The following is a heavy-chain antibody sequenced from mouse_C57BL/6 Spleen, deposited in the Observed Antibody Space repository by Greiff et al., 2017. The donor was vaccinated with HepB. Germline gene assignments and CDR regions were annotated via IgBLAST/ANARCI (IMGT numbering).Heavy chain of an antibody. CDR3: ARSHNDYDDYYAMDY. Sequence: EVMLVESVAELVRPGASVKLSCTASGFNIKNTYMHWVKQRPEQGLEWIGRIDPANGNTKYAPKFQGKATITADTSSNTAYLQLSSLTSEDTAIYYCARSHNDYDDYYAMDYWGQGTSVTVSS. D-gene: IGHD2-4*01. CDR1: GFNIKNTY. CDR2: IDPANGNT. V-gene: IGHV14-3*01. J-gene: IGHJ4*01.